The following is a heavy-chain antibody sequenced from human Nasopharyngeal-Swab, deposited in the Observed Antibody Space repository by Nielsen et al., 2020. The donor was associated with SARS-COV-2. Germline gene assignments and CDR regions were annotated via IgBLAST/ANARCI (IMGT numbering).Heavy chain of an antibody. V-gene: IGHV4-39*01. CDR1: GASISTSAYY. D-gene: IGHD2-15*01. Sequence: SETLSLTCTVSGASISTSAYYWGWIRQPPEKGLEWIGIVYYGGSTYYNPSLKSRLTIAVDTSKNQFSLELRSVTAADTSVYYCARDGYCSGGSCYSGLRWFDPWGQGTLVTVSS. CDR2: VYYGGST. J-gene: IGHJ5*02. CDR3: ARDGYCSGGSCYSGLRWFDP.